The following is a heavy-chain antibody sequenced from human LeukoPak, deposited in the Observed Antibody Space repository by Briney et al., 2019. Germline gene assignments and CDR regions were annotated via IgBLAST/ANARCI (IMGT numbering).Heavy chain of an antibody. J-gene: IGHJ4*02. V-gene: IGHV1-69*13. CDR1: GGTFSSYA. CDR3: AEWGGHCGSPSCYSGGDY. Sequence: SVKVSCKASGGTFSSYAISWVRQAPGQGLEWMGGIIPIFGTANYVQKFQGRVTITADESTSTAYMELSSLRSEDTAVYYCAEWGGHCGSPSCYSGGDYWGQGTLVTVSS. CDR2: IIPIFGTA. D-gene: IGHD2-2*02.